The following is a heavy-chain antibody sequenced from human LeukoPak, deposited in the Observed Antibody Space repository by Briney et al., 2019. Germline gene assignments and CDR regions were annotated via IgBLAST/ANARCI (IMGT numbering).Heavy chain of an antibody. Sequence: GGSLRLSCAASGFTFSTFGMHWVRQAPGKGLEWVAVIWSDGSNEYYVDSVKGRFAISRDNSNNTLVLQVYSLRAEDTAVYYCAKDTSSPLDHWGQGTLVTVSS. CDR2: IWSDGSNE. V-gene: IGHV3-33*06. CDR3: AKDTSSPLDH. D-gene: IGHD2-2*01. CDR1: GFTFSTFG. J-gene: IGHJ4*02.